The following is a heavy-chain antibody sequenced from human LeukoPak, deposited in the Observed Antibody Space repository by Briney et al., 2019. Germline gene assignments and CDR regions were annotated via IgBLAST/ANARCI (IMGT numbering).Heavy chain of an antibody. CDR3: ARHEEDFDWLLI. V-gene: IGHV4-31*03. CDR2: IYYSGST. D-gene: IGHD3-9*01. J-gene: IGHJ4*02. CDR1: GGSISSGGYY. Sequence: SQTLSLTCTVSGGSISSGGYYWSWIRQHPGKGLEWIGYIYYSGSTYYNPSLKSRVTISVDTSKNQFSLKLSSVTAAGTAVYYCARHEEDFDWLLIGGQGTLVTVSS.